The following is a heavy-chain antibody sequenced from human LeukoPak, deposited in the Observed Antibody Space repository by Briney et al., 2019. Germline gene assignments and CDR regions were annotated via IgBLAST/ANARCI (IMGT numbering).Heavy chain of an antibody. CDR1: GFTFSSYD. J-gene: IGHJ4*02. D-gene: IGHD3-22*01. CDR3: ARDPYDSSWGLCYFDY. Sequence: PGGSLRLSCAASGFTFSSYDMHWVRQATGKGLEWVSAIGTAGDTYYPGSVKGRFTISRDNAKNSLYLQMNSLRAEDTAVYYCARDPYDSSWGLCYFDYWGQGNLVTVSS. CDR2: IGTAGDT. V-gene: IGHV3-13*04.